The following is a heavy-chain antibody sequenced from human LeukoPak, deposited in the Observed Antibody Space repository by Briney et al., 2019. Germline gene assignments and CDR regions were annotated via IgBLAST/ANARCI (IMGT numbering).Heavy chain of an antibody. J-gene: IGHJ4*02. D-gene: IGHD2-15*01. CDR2: IYSGGSI. V-gene: IGHV3-53*01. Sequence: GGSLRLSCAASGFTVSSNYMSWVRQAPGKGLEWVSVIYSGGSIYYADSVKGRFTISRDNSKNTLYLQMNSLRAEDTAVYYCAKDNSPKVYCSGGSCYSDYWGQETLVTVSS. CDR1: GFTVSSNY. CDR3: AKDNSPKVYCSGGSCYSDY.